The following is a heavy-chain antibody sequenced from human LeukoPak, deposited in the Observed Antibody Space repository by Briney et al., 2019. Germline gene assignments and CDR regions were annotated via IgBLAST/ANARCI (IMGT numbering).Heavy chain of an antibody. D-gene: IGHD2-8*01. CDR2: INHSGST. CDR3: ARKGVYLND. CDR1: GGSFSGYY. J-gene: IGHJ4*02. V-gene: IGHV4-34*01. Sequence: PSETLSLTCAVYGGSFSGYYWSWIRQPPGKGLEWIGEINHSGSTNYNPSLKSRVTISVDTPKNQFSLKLSSVTAADTAVYYCARKGVYLNDWGQGTLVTVSS.